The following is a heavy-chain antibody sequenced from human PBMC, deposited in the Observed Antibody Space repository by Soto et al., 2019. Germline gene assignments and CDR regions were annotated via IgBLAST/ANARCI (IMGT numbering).Heavy chain of an antibody. Sequence: GGSLRLSCAASGFSFSSYGMSWVRQAPGKGLEWVSRISGSGGSTYYAESVKGRFTISRDNSKNTLYLQMDSLRAEDTAVYYCAKDRRWGVVTAPDAFDIWGQGTMVTVSS. J-gene: IGHJ3*02. V-gene: IGHV3-23*01. CDR2: ISGSGGST. CDR3: AKDRRWGVVTAPDAFDI. CDR1: GFSFSSYG. D-gene: IGHD2-21*02.